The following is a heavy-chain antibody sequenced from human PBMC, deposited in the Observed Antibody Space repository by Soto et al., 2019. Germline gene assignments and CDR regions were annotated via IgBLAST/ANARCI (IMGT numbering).Heavy chain of an antibody. J-gene: IGHJ4*02. CDR3: AKDLRGGQHLIQDY. CDR1: GFTFANTG. D-gene: IGHD2-21*01. Sequence: QVHLVESGGGVVQPGRSLRLSCTGSGFTFANTGMHWIRQAPGKGLEWVAVISHDARDKFYADSVRGRFTISRDNDNDRVYLQMDSLRAEDTATYFCAKDLRGGQHLIQDYWGQGTLVSVS. V-gene: IGHV3-30*13. CDR2: ISHDARDK.